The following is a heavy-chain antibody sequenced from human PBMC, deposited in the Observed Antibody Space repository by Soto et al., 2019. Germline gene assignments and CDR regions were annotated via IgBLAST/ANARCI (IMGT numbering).Heavy chain of an antibody. CDR2: ISGNGGST. CDR3: ARRGYGLYLDF. D-gene: IGHD3-10*01. CDR1: GFTFSSYA. Sequence: EVQLVESGGGLVQPGGSLRLSCAASGFTFSSYAMHWVRQVPGKGLEYVSVISGNGGSTYYANSVKGRFTISSDNSKNTLYIQMGSLRAEGMAVYYCARRGYGLYLDFWGQGTLVTVSS. J-gene: IGHJ4*02. V-gene: IGHV3-64*01.